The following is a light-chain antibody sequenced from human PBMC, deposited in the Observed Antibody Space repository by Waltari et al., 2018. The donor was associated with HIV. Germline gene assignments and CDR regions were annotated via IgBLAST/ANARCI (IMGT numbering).Light chain of an antibody. CDR1: HSEIGGYNS. CDR3: NSYTSGSTLV. J-gene: IGLJ1*01. Sequence: QSALTQPAYVSGSPGQPIHIACTGPHSEIGGYNSVSWYQQHPDKAPTLLIYDVSKRPSGTSNRFSGSKSGNTASLTISRLQTEDEADYYCNSYTSGSTLVFGTGTRVTV. CDR2: DVS. V-gene: IGLV2-14*03.